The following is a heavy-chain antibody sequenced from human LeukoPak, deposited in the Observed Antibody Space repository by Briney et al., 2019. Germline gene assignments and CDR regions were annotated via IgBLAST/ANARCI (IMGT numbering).Heavy chain of an antibody. J-gene: IGHJ5*02. Sequence: PSETLSLTCAVYGGSFSGYYWSWIRQPPGKGLEWIGEINHSGSTNYNPSLKSRVTISVDTSKNQFSLKLSSVTAADTAVYYCARLWIAARPGGSPWGQGTLVTVSS. CDR3: ARLWIAARPGGSP. CDR2: INHSGST. D-gene: IGHD6-6*01. V-gene: IGHV4-34*01. CDR1: GGSFSGYY.